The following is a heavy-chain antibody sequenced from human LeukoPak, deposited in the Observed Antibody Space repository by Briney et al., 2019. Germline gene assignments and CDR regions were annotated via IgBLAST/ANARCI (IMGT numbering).Heavy chain of an antibody. CDR1: GFTVSSNY. Sequence: GGSLRLSCAASGFTVSSNYMSWVRQAPGKGLEWVSVIYSGGSTYYADSVKGRSTISRDNSKNTLYLQMNSLRAEDTAVYYCARDRYSSGWYASYYGMDVWGQGTTVTVSS. CDR2: IYSGGST. V-gene: IGHV3-66*01. D-gene: IGHD6-19*01. CDR3: ARDRYSSGWYASYYGMDV. J-gene: IGHJ6*02.